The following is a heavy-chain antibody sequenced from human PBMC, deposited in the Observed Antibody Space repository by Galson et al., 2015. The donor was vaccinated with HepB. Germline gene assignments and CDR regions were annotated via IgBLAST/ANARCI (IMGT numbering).Heavy chain of an antibody. D-gene: IGHD3-22*01. Sequence: SLRISCEASGFTLSSYGMHWVHQAPGKGLEWVAVVWYDGSNKYYEDSVKGRFTITSDNSKNTLYLQMNSRRAEDTAVYYCARDYYSAGSGVFDYWGQGTLVTVSS. CDR1: GFTLSSYG. CDR2: VWYDGSNK. J-gene: IGHJ4*02. V-gene: IGHV3-33*01. CDR3: ARDYYSAGSGVFDY.